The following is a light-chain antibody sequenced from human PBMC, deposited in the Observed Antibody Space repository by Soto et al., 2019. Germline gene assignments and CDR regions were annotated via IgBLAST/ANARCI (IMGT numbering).Light chain of an antibody. Sequence: EIVLTQSPGTLSFSPGERSTLSCRSSQSVSSSFLAWYQQKPGQAPRLLIYGASTRATGIPDRFSGSGSGTDFTLTISRLEPEDFAVYSCQQYGTSQITFGQGTRLEI. V-gene: IGKV3-20*01. CDR1: QSVSSSF. CDR3: QQYGTSQIT. J-gene: IGKJ5*01. CDR2: GAS.